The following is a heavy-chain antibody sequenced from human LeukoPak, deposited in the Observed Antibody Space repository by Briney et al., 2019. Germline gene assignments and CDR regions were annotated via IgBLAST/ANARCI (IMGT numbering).Heavy chain of an antibody. CDR1: GYTFSTDG. Sequence: ASVTVSCKASGYTFSTDGISWVRQAPGQGLEWMGWINPKNGKTNYEQKVQGRITMTTDTSTSTAYMELRSLTSDGTAVYYCARESSLYYGSGSSNWFDPWGQGTLVTVSS. CDR3: ARESSLYYGSGSSNWFDP. V-gene: IGHV1-18*01. J-gene: IGHJ5*02. D-gene: IGHD3-10*01. CDR2: INPKNGKT.